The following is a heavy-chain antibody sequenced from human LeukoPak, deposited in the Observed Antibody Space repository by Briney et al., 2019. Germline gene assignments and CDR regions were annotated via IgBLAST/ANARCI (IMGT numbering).Heavy chain of an antibody. Sequence: SETLSLTCTVSGGSISSSSYYWGWIRQPPGKGLEWIGSIYYSGSTHYNPSLKSRVTISVDTSKNQFSLNLNSVTAADTAVYYCARVGATTRAFDIWGQGTMVTVSS. CDR2: IYYSGST. D-gene: IGHD1-7*01. CDR1: GGSISSSSYY. J-gene: IGHJ3*02. V-gene: IGHV4-39*07. CDR3: ARVGATTRAFDI.